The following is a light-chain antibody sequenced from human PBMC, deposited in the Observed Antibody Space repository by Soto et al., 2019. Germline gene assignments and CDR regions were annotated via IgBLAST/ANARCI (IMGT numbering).Light chain of an antibody. CDR1: QSVFSS. CDR3: QQYNIWRSIS. Sequence: EIVMTQSPATLSVSPGERATLSCRASQSVFSSLAWYQHKPSQAPRLLIYDTSTRVAGIPARFTGSGSGTDFTLTISSLQSEDFAVYYCQQYNIWRSISFGQGTRLEIK. V-gene: IGKV3-15*01. CDR2: DTS. J-gene: IGKJ5*01.